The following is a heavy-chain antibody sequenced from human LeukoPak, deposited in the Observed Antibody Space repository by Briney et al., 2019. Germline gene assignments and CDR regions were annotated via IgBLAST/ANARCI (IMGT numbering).Heavy chain of an antibody. CDR1: GFTFSSYG. J-gene: IGHJ4*02. D-gene: IGHD3-3*01. Sequence: GRSLRLSCAASGFTFSSYGMHWVRQAPGKGLEWVAFIWYDGSNKYYADSVKGRFTISRDNSKNTLYVQMNSLRTEDTAVYYCARDPAKFWSGHDYWGQGTLVTVSS. CDR2: IWYDGSNK. CDR3: ARDPAKFWSGHDY. V-gene: IGHV3-33*01.